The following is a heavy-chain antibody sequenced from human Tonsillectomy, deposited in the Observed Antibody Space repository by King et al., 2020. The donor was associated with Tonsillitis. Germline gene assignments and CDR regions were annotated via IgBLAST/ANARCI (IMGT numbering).Heavy chain of an antibody. D-gene: IGHD5-18*01. Sequence: VQLVEFGGGLVQPGGSLRLSCAASGFTVSSNYMSWVRQAPGKGLEWVSVLYSGGSTYYADSVKGRFTISRHSSKNTLYLQMNSLRAEDTAVYYCARGPDTAMIGYDYWGQGTLVTVSS. V-gene: IGHV3-53*04. J-gene: IGHJ4*02. CDR3: ARGPDTAMIGYDY. CDR2: LYSGGST. CDR1: GFTVSSNY.